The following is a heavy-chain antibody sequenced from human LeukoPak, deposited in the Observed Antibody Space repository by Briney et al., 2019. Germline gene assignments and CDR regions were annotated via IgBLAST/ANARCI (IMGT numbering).Heavy chain of an antibody. V-gene: IGHV6-1*01. J-gene: IGHJ4*02. CDR3: ARRRYYDYTGFSDY. Sequence: SQTLSLTCAISGDSVSSNSASWNWFRQSPSRGLEWLGRTFYTSKWNNDYAVSVKSRITINPDTSKNHFSLQLNSVTPEDTAVYYCARRRYYDYTGFSDYWGQGTQVTVSS. D-gene: IGHD3-22*01. CDR2: TFYTSKWNN. CDR1: GDSVSSNSAS.